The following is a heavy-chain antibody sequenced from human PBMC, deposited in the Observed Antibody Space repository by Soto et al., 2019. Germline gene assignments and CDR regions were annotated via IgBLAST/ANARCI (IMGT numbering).Heavy chain of an antibody. J-gene: IGHJ6*02. CDR3: VMVDNYVTPTPQDV. Sequence: QVQLVQSGDEVKKPGASVKVSCKASGYIYVNYGIAWVRQAPGQGLEWMGWISPYTGNTHSASKVQGRLTMTTDTATSTAYMDLGSLTSDDTAVYYCVMVDNYVTPTPQDVWGQGTTVTVSS. D-gene: IGHD3-16*01. CDR2: ISPYTGNT. V-gene: IGHV1-18*01. CDR1: GYIYVNYG.